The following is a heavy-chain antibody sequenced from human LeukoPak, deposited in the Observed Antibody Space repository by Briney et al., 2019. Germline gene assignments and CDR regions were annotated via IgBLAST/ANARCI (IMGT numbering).Heavy chain of an antibody. J-gene: IGHJ4*02. CDR1: GFTVSSNY. D-gene: IGHD3-22*01. CDR3: AGGRAPYYYDSRPFDY. Sequence: GSLRLSCAASGFTVSSNYMSWIRQPPGKGLEWIGEINHSGSTNYNPSLKSRVTISVDTSKNQFSLKLSSATAADTAVYYCAGGRAPYYYDSRPFDYWGQGTLVTVSS. V-gene: IGHV4-34*01. CDR2: INHSGST.